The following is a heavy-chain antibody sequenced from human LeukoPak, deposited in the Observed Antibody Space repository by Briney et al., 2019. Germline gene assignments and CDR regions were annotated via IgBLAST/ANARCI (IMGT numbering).Heavy chain of an antibody. Sequence: GGSLRLSCAASGFSFRSYAMSWVRQAPGKGLEWVSGISWNSGSIGYADSVKGRFTISRDNAKNSLYLQMNSLRAEDTALYYCAKDSKRYCSGGSCYLLDYWGQGTLVTVSS. V-gene: IGHV3-9*01. D-gene: IGHD2-15*01. CDR3: AKDSKRYCSGGSCYLLDY. CDR2: ISWNSGSI. CDR1: GFSFRSYA. J-gene: IGHJ4*02.